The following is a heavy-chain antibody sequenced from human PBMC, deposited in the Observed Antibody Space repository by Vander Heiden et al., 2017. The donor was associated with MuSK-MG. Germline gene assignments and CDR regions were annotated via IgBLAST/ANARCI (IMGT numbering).Heavy chain of an antibody. CDR1: GGTFSSYA. J-gene: IGHJ4*02. V-gene: IGHV1-69*01. Sequence: QVQLVQSGAEVKKPGSSVKVSCKASGGTFSSYAISWVRQAPGQGLEWMGGIIPIFGTANYAQKVQGRVTITADESTSTAYMELSRMRSEDTAVYYFARDPDYGGKSYLDYWGQGTLVTVSS. D-gene: IGHD4-17*01. CDR2: IIPIFGTA. CDR3: ARDPDYGGKSYLDY.